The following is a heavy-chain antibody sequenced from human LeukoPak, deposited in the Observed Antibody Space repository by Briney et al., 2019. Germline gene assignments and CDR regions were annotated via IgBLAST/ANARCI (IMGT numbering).Heavy chain of an antibody. D-gene: IGHD6-19*01. V-gene: IGHV3-21*01. CDR2: ISSSGDYR. Sequence: GGSLRPSCAASGFTFSSYSMNWVRQAPGKGLEWVSSISSSGDYRYYADSLKGRFTISRDNAKNSLFLQMNSLRAEDTAVYYCARERYSSGWQGSLYYYYYMDVWGKGTTVTVSS. J-gene: IGHJ6*03. CDR3: ARERYSSGWQGSLYYYYYMDV. CDR1: GFTFSSYS.